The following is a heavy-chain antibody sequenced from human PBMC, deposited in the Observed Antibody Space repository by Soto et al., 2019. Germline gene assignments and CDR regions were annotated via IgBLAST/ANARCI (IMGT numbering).Heavy chain of an antibody. V-gene: IGHV4-59*01. D-gene: IGHD3-9*01. Sequence: QVQLQESGPGLVKPSETLTLTCIVSGASISSYSSSWIRQPPGKGLQWIGYIYYSGRTNYNPSLKSRVTISEDTSKKQISLKLSSVTAADSAVYYCASGGWTNDILTGFYLWGQGTMVTVSS. CDR2: IYYSGRT. J-gene: IGHJ3*01. CDR1: GASISSYS. CDR3: ASGGWTNDILTGFYL.